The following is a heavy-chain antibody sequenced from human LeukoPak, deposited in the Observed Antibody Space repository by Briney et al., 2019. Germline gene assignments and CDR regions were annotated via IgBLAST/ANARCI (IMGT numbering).Heavy chain of an antibody. CDR3: AKGATYYYDSSGYYPDY. CDR2: ISGSGGST. J-gene: IGHJ4*02. V-gene: IGHV3-23*01. Sequence: GGSLRLSCAASGFTFSSYAISWVRQAPGKGLEWVSAISGSGGSTYYADSVKGRFTISRDNSKNTLYLQMNSLRAEDTAVYYCAKGATYYYDSSGYYPDYWGQGTLVTVS. D-gene: IGHD3-22*01. CDR1: GFTFSSYA.